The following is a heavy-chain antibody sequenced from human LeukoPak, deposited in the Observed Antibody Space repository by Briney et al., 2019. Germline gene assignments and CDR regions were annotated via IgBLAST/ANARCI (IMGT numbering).Heavy chain of an antibody. D-gene: IGHD3-22*01. CDR1: GFTVSSNY. CDR3: ARGSYYYDSSGYYSDPFDY. J-gene: IGHJ4*02. Sequence: GGSLRLSCAASGFTVSSNYISWVRQAPGKGLEWVSAISGSGGSTYYADSVKGRFTISRDSSKNTLYLQMNSLRSEETAVYYCARGSYYYDSSGYYSDPFDYWGQGTLVTVSS. V-gene: IGHV3-23*01. CDR2: ISGSGGST.